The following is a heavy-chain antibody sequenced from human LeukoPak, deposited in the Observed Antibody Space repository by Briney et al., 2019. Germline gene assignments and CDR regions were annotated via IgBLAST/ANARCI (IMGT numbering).Heavy chain of an antibody. CDR3: ATIWSGPSFDY. D-gene: IGHD3-3*01. Sequence: GGSLRLSCTASGLTFSTSGFNWVRQAPGKGLEWVASIGPTGSDRYHADSIKGRFTISRDNANNFLYLQMNSLRAEDTAVYYCATIWSGPSFDYWGQGTLVTVSS. CDR2: IGPTGSDR. J-gene: IGHJ4*02. CDR1: GLTFSTSG. V-gene: IGHV3-21*06.